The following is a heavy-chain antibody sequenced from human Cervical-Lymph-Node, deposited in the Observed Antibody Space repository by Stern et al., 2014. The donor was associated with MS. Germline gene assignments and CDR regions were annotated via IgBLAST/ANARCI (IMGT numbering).Heavy chain of an antibody. CDR2: ILPIFGTT. D-gene: IGHD2-21*01. Sequence: EQLVESGAEVKKPGSSVKVSCKASGGSFSNYTISWVRQAPGQGLEWMGEILPIFGTTTYAQKFQGRVTITADESTSTAYMELSSLRSDDTAVYYCARYSGWGQGTLVTVSS. J-gene: IGHJ4*02. CDR3: ARYSG. V-gene: IGHV1-69*01. CDR1: GGSFSNYT.